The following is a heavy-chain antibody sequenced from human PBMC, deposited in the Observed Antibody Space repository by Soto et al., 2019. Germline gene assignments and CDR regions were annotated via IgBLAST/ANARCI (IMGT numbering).Heavy chain of an antibody. D-gene: IGHD3-22*01. J-gene: IGHJ4*02. CDR2: IHSDGSST. Sequence: PGGSLRLSCAASGFTFNYYWMHWVRQAPGQGLVWVSHIHSDGSSTTYADSVKGRFTISRDNAKNTLYLQMNSLGVEDTATYYCARVYYYDSSVDRHFDYWGQGA. CDR1: GFTFNYYW. V-gene: IGHV3-74*01. CDR3: ARVYYYDSSVDRHFDY.